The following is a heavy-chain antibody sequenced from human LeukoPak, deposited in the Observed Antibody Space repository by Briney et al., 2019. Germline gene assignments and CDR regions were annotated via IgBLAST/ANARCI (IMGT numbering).Heavy chain of an antibody. CDR2: ISYDGSNK. CDR3: ARDFSMVVGYYYGMDV. Sequence: PGGSLRLSCAASGFTFSSYGMHWARQAPGKGLEWVAVISYDGSNKYYADSVKGRFTISRDNSKNTLYLQMNSLRAEDTAVYYCARDFSMVVGYYYGMDVWGQGTTVTVSS. J-gene: IGHJ6*02. CDR1: GFTFSSYG. V-gene: IGHV3-30*03. D-gene: IGHD3-22*01.